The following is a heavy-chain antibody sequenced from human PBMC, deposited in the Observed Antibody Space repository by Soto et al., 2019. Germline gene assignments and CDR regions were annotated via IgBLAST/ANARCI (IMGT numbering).Heavy chain of an antibody. J-gene: IGHJ4*02. V-gene: IGHV4-34*01. CDR3: AREGYGTFFDY. CDR1: GGSFSGYY. D-gene: IGHD5-18*01. CDR2: INHSGST. Sequence: PSATLSLTCAVYGGSFSGYYWSWIRQPPGKGLEWIGEINHSGSTNYNPSLKSRVTISVDTSKNQFSLKLSSVTAADTAVYYCAREGYGTFFDYWGQGTLVTVSS.